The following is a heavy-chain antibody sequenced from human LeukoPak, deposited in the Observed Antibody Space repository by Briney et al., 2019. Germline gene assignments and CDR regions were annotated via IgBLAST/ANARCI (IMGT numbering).Heavy chain of an antibody. CDR2: INRDGSEK. V-gene: IGHV3-7*01. CDR1: EFTFSNYW. J-gene: IGHJ4*02. CDR3: ARDQGAFDY. Sequence: GGSLRLSCAASEFTFSNYWMTWVRQTPGKGLEWVANINRDGSEKYYVDSVKGRFTISRDNARSSLYLQMNKLRAEDTAVYYCARDQGAFDYWSQGTVVTVSS. D-gene: IGHD3-16*01.